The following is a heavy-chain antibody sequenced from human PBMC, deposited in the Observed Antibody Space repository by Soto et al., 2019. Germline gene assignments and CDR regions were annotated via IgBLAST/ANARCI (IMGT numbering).Heavy chain of an antibody. V-gene: IGHV3-7*01. CDR2: INQDGASI. J-gene: IGHJ4*02. D-gene: IGHD5-18*01. CDR1: GFTFFSSF. Sequence: GGSLRLSCVASGFTFFSSFMGWVRQAPGKGLQWVANINQDGASIYYADSLKGRFTISRDNAKNSLSLQMNNLRAEDTAVYYCARENSVQAWLHHFDHWGLGTLVTVSS. CDR3: ARENSVQAWLHHFDH.